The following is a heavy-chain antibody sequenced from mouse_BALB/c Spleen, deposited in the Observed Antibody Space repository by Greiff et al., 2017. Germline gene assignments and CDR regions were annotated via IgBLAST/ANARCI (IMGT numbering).Heavy chain of an antibody. CDR1: GFTFSSYA. D-gene: IGHD2-1*01. CDR3: AREGDGNSYAMDY. Sequence: EVQLVESGGGLVKPGGSLKLSCAASGFTFSSYAMSWVRQTPEKRLEWVASISSGGSTYYPDSVKGRFTISRDNARNILYLQMSSLRSEDTAMYYCAREGDGNSYAMDYWGQGTSVTVSS. V-gene: IGHV5-6-5*01. CDR2: ISSGGST. J-gene: IGHJ4*01.